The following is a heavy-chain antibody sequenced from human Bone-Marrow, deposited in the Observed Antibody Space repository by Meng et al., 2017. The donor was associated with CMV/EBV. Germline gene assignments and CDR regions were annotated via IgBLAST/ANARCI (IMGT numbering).Heavy chain of an antibody. Sequence: QVQLQESGPGLVKPSQTLSLTCPVSGGSISSGDYYWSWIRQPPGKGLEWIGYIYYSGSTYYNPSLKSRVTISVDTSKNQFSLKLSSVTAADTALYYCAAGPGDSSGDNWFDPWGQGTLVTVSS. D-gene: IGHD3-22*01. CDR3: AAGPGDSSGDNWFDP. J-gene: IGHJ5*02. V-gene: IGHV4-30-4*08. CDR2: IYYSGST. CDR1: GGSISSGDYY.